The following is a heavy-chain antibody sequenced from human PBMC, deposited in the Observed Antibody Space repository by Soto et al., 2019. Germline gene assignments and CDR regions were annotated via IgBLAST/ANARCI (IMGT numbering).Heavy chain of an antibody. D-gene: IGHD3-22*01. V-gene: IGHV4-59*02. J-gene: IGHJ4*02. CDR2: IYYSGTT. CDR1: GGSVINDY. Sequence: QVQLQESGPGLVKPSETLSLTCSVSGGSVINDYWSWIRQPPGKGLEWIGYIYYSGTTKYSPSLRSRVTISVDTSKNQFSLELNSVTAADTAVYFCARGGWYVDFGGQGILVTVSS. CDR3: ARGGWYVDF.